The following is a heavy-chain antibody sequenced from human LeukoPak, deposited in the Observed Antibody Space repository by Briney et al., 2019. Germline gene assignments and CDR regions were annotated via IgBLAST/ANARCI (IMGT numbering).Heavy chain of an antibody. J-gene: IGHJ3*02. CDR2: INSDGGSS. CDR1: GFTFSSYL. CDR3: ARGGRQHLTLDDGALDI. V-gene: IGHV3-74*01. Sequence: PGGSLRLSCAASGFTFSSYLMHWVRQAPGKGLVWVSRINSDGGSSNYADPGRGRFTISRDNAKNTLYLQMNSLRAEDTAVYYCARGGRQHLTLDDGALDIWGQGTLVTVSS. D-gene: IGHD6-13*01.